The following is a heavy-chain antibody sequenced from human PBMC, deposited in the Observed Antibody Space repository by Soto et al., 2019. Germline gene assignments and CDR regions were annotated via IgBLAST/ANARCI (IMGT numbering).Heavy chain of an antibody. CDR3: AGHSSSWYWDY. CDR1: GYTFTNHW. CDR2: IYPANSET. V-gene: IGHV5-51*03. D-gene: IGHD6-13*01. Sequence: EVQLVQSGAEVKKTGESLRISCQGFGYTFTNHWIGWVRQMPGKGLEWMGIIYPANSETRYSPSCQGQVTISADMSINTAFLQWSSLKASDTAIYFCAGHSSSWYWDYWGQGTLVTVSS. J-gene: IGHJ4*02.